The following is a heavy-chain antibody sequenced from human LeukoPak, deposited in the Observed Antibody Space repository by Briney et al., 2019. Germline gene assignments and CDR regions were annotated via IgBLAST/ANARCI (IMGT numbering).Heavy chain of an antibody. V-gene: IGHV3-23*01. CDR2: ISGSGGST. Sequence: GGSLRLSCAASGFTFSSYAMSRVRQAPGKGLECVSAISGSGGSTYYADSAKGRFTISRDNSKNTLYLQMNSLRPEDTAVYYCAKRDFFETSGYFYEYFFDHWGQGTLVTVSS. D-gene: IGHD3-22*01. J-gene: IGHJ4*02. CDR3: AKRDFFETSGYFYEYFFDH. CDR1: GFTFSSYA.